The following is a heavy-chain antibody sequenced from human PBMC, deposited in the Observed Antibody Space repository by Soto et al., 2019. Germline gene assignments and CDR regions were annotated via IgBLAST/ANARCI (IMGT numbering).Heavy chain of an antibody. V-gene: IGHV3-23*01. J-gene: IGHJ5*02. D-gene: IGHD6-19*01. CDR3: AKALSSGWYQNWFDP. CDR2: ISGSGGST. CDR1: GFTFSSYA. Sequence: PGGSLRLSCAASGFTFSSYAMSWVRQAPGKGLEWVSAISGSGGSTYYADSVKGRFTISRDNSKNTLYLQMNSLRAEDTAVYYCAKALSSGWYQNWFDPWGQGTLVTVSS.